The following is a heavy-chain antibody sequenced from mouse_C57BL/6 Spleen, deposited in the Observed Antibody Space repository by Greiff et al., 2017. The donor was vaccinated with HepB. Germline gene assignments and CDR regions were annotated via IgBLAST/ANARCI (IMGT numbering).Heavy chain of an antibody. CDR3: ARHEGDGYLYYYAMDY. CDR2: ISSGGSYT. V-gene: IGHV5-6*01. J-gene: IGHJ4*01. CDR1: GFTFSSYG. D-gene: IGHD2-3*01. Sequence: EVQVVESGGDLVKPGGSLKLSCAASGFTFSSYGMSWVRQTPDKRLEWVATISSGGSYTYYPDSVKGRFTIARDNAKNTLYLQMSSLKSEDTAMYYCARHEGDGYLYYYAMDYWGQGTSVTVSS.